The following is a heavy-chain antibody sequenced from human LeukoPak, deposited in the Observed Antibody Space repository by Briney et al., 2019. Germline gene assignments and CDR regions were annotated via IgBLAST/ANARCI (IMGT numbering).Heavy chain of an antibody. V-gene: IGHV4-39*07. D-gene: IGHD5-12*01. CDR2: IFYNGST. J-gene: IGHJ4*02. Sequence: SETLSLTCTVSGGSINSGSYHWGWIRQPPGKGLEWIGSIFYNGSTYYNPSLKSRVTISTDTSKNQFSLKLTSVTAADTAVYYCARMYSGYDFDYWGQGTLVTVSS. CDR1: GGSINSGSYH. CDR3: ARMYSGYDFDY.